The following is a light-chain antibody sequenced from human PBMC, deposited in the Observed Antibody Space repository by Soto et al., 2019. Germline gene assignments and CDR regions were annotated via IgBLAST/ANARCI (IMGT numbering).Light chain of an antibody. CDR2: AAS. CDR1: QSINNY. CDR3: QQSFGPLTIT. J-gene: IGKJ5*01. Sequence: DIQMTQSPSSLSASVGDRVTITCRASQSINNYLNWYQQRPGKAPQLLIYAASNLQNGVPSRFSGSGSGTDFTHTISSLQPEDFATYYCQQSFGPLTITFGQGTRLEIE. V-gene: IGKV1-39*01.